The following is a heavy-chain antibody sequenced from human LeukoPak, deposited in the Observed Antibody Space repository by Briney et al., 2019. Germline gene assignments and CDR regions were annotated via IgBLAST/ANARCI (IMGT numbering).Heavy chain of an antibody. CDR3: ARYYYGSGPGSWFDP. V-gene: IGHV4-4*07. CDR2: IYTSGST. CDR1: GGSISSYY. J-gene: IGHJ5*02. D-gene: IGHD3-10*01. Sequence: PSETLSLTCTVSGGSISSYYWSWIRQPAGKGLEWIGRIYTSGSTNYNPSLKSRVTMSEDTSKNQFSLKLSSVTAADTAVYYCARYYYGSGPGSWFDPWGQGTLVTVSS.